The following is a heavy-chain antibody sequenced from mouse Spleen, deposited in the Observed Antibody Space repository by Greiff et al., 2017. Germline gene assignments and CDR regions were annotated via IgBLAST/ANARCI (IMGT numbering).Heavy chain of an antibody. CDR3: ARALGFAY. CDR1: GYSITSGYY. J-gene: IGHJ3*01. D-gene: IGHD4-1*01. V-gene: IGHV3-6*01. Sequence: DVKLQESGPGLVKPSQSLSLTCSVTGYSITSGYYWNWIRQFPGNKLEWMGYISYDGSNNYNPSLKNRISITRDTSKNQFFLKLNSVTTEDTATYYCARALGFAYWGQGTLVTVSA. CDR2: ISYDGSN.